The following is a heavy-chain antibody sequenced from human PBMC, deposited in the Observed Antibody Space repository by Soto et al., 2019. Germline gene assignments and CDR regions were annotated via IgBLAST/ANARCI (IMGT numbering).Heavy chain of an antibody. Sequence: EVHLLESGGGLVQPGGSLRLSCAASGFTFSSCAMTWVRQAPGKGLEWVSEVSGGADYTYYADSVKGRFTISRDNSKNTLSLQMNSLRAEDTAVYYCAKEGGDYNYYYLGVWGKGTTVTVSS. CDR1: GFTFSSCA. V-gene: IGHV3-23*01. CDR3: AKEGGDYNYYYLGV. D-gene: IGHD4-17*01. CDR2: VSGGADYT. J-gene: IGHJ6*03.